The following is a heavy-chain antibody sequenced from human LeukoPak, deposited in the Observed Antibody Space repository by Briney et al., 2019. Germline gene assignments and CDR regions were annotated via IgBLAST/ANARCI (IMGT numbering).Heavy chain of an antibody. Sequence: SETLSLTCTVSGGSISSYYWCWIRQPPGKGLEWIGYIYYSGSTNYNPSLKSRVTISVDTSKNQFSLKLSSVTAADTAVYYCARNGLLWFGEYRAFDYWGQGTLVTVSS. J-gene: IGHJ4*02. CDR2: IYYSGST. V-gene: IGHV4-59*01. D-gene: IGHD3-10*01. CDR1: GGSISSYY. CDR3: ARNGLLWFGEYRAFDY.